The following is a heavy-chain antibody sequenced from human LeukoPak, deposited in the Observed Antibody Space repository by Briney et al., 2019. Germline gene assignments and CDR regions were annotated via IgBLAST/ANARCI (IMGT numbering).Heavy chain of an antibody. Sequence: SETLSLTCTVSGVSISRISYYWGWIRQPPGKGLEWIGSIYHSGSTYYNPSLKSRVSISLDTSQNQFSLKLSSVTAADTAVYYCARHIERGRGFDYWGQGTLVTVSS. CDR3: ARHIERGRGFDY. V-gene: IGHV4-39*01. CDR2: IYHSGST. CDR1: GVSISRISYY. J-gene: IGHJ4*02. D-gene: IGHD3-10*01.